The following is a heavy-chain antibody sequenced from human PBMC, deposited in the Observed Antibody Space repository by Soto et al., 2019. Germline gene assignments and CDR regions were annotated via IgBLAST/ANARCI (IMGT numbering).Heavy chain of an antibody. CDR2: ISGSGGST. V-gene: IGHV3-23*01. D-gene: IGHD3-10*01. CDR3: AKEALGSLLYYYGMDV. Sequence: EVQLLESGGGLVQPGGSLRLSCAASGFTFSSYAMSWVRQAPGKGLEWVSAISGSGGSTYYADSVKGRFTISRDNSKNTLYLQMNGLRAEDTAVYYCAKEALGSLLYYYGMDVWGQGTTVTVSS. CDR1: GFTFSSYA. J-gene: IGHJ6*02.